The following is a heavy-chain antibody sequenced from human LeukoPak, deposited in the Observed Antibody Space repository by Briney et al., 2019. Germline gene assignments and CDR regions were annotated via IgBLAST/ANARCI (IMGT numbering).Heavy chain of an antibody. Sequence: ASVTVSCTASGYTFTSYGISWVRQAPGQGLEGMGWISAYNGNTNYAQKLQGGVTMTTDTSTSTAYMELRSLRSDDTAVYYCATGPYYYDSSGYGTGSGFDPWGQGTLVTVSS. V-gene: IGHV1-18*01. CDR2: ISAYNGNT. CDR1: GYTFTSYG. J-gene: IGHJ5*02. CDR3: ATGPYYYDSSGYGTGSGFDP. D-gene: IGHD3-22*01.